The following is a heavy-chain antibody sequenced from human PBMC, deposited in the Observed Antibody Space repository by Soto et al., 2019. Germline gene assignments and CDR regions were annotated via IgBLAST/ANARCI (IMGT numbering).Heavy chain of an antibody. CDR1: GFTFDGYA. V-gene: IGHV3-9*01. J-gene: IGHJ4*02. CDR3: AKDMGYRGYDPLDY. D-gene: IGHD5-12*01. Sequence: PGGSLRLSCAASGFTFDGYAMPWVRQAPGKGLEWVSGISCNSGSIGYADSVKGRFTISRDNAKNSLYLQMNSLRAEDTALYYCAKDMGYRGYDPLDYWGQGTLVTVSS. CDR2: ISCNSGSI.